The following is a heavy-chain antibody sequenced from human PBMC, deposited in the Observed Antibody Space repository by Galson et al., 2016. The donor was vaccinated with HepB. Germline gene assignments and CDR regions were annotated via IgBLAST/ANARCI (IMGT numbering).Heavy chain of an antibody. J-gene: IGHJ4*02. CDR2: ISYDGSNE. CDR3: ARTTAQYHLLGPFDF. Sequence: SLRLSCAVSGFTFSTYAMHWVRQAPGKGLEWVAVISYDGSNEFYADSVKGRFTISRDNSMHTLYLQMTSLRLDDTAVYYCARTTAQYHLLGPFDFWGQGTLVTVSS. CDR1: GFTFSTYA. V-gene: IGHV3-30-3*01. D-gene: IGHD2-2*01.